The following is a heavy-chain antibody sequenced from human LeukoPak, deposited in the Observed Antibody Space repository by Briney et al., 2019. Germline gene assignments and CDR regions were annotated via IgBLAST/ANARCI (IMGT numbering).Heavy chain of an antibody. CDR2: IKPDGTET. V-gene: IGHV3-7*01. D-gene: IGHD4-17*01. CDR1: GFSFSNYW. Sequence: GGSLRLSCAASGFSFSNYWMAWVRQAPGKGLEWVANIKPDGTETFYVDSVKGRFTISRDNAKNSLYLQMNSLRADDTAVFYCARDDGLRTVDYWGQGTLVTVSS. J-gene: IGHJ4*02. CDR3: ARDDGLRTVDY.